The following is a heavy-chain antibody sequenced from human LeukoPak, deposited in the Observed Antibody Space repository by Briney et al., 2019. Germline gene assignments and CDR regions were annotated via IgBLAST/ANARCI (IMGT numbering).Heavy chain of an antibody. D-gene: IGHD2-2*01. Sequence: ASVKVSCKASGYTFTGYYMHWVRQAPGQGLEWMGWIKPNNGGTNYAQKFQGRVTMTRDTSISTAYMELSRLRSDDTAVYYCARARGGIVVVPAAIWFDPWGQGTPVTVSS. CDR1: GYTFTGYY. J-gene: IGHJ5*02. CDR2: IKPNNGGT. V-gene: IGHV1-2*02. CDR3: ARARGGIVVVPAAIWFDP.